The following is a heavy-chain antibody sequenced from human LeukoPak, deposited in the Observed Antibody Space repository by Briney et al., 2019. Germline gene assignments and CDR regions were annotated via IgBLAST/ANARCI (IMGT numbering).Heavy chain of an antibody. CDR3: ARGGHCSGGSCYRGFDP. CDR2: INHSGST. D-gene: IGHD2-15*01. CDR1: GGSFSGYY. Sequence: PSETLSLTCAVYGGSFSGYYWSWIRQPPGKGLEWIGEINHSGSTNYNPSPKSRVTISVDTPKNQFSLKLSSVTAADTAVYYCARGGHCSGGSCYRGFDPWGQGTLVTASS. V-gene: IGHV4-34*01. J-gene: IGHJ5*02.